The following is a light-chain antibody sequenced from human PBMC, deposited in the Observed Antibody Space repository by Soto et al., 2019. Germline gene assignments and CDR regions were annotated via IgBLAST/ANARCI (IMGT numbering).Light chain of an antibody. CDR1: QSVRYNY. Sequence: EIVLTQSPGTLSLSPGEGATLSCRASQSVRYNYLAWYQQKPGQAPRLLIYGVSTRATGIPDRFSGSGSGTDFTLTISRLDPEDFAVYYCQQYGTSPRTFGQGTKVDI. J-gene: IGKJ1*01. V-gene: IGKV3-20*01. CDR2: GVS. CDR3: QQYGTSPRT.